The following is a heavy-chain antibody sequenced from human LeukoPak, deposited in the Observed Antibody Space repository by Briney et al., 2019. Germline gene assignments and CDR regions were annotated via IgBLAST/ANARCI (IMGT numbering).Heavy chain of an antibody. CDR1: GYTFTSYY. CDR2: INPSGGST. CDR3: ARGMITFGGVNPYYYYYMDV. J-gene: IGHJ6*03. V-gene: IGHV1-46*01. Sequence: GASVKVSCKASGYTFTSYYMHWVRQAPGQGLEWMGIINPSGGSTSYAQKFQGRVTITADESTSTAYMELSSLRSEDTAVYYCARGMITFGGVNPYYYYYMDVWGKGTTVTISS. D-gene: IGHD3-16*01.